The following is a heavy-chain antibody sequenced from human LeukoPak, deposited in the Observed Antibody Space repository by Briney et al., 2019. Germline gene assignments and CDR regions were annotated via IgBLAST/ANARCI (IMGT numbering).Heavy chain of an antibody. CDR3: ARPTFTMVRGWDY. Sequence: PSETLSLTCTVYGGSISISSYYWGWIRQPPGKGLEWIGSIYYSGSTYYNPSLKSRVTISVDTSKNQFSLKLSSVTAADTAVYYCARPTFTMVRGWDYWRQGTLVTVSS. CDR1: GGSISISSYY. J-gene: IGHJ4*02. CDR2: IYYSGST. V-gene: IGHV4-39*01. D-gene: IGHD3-10*01.